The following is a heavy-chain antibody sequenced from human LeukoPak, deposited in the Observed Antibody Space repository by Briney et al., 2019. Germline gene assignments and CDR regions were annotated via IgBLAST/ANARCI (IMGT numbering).Heavy chain of an antibody. J-gene: IGHJ6*02. D-gene: IGHD3-22*01. CDR3: VKFREVSGYLSRTPKGHYDMDV. V-gene: IGHV3-23*01. CDR1: GFSLSSYD. CDR2: IRGGGGTT. Sequence: GGSLRLSCAASGFSLSSYDMSWVRQAPGKGLEWVSAIRGGGGTTYYADSVEGRFSISRDNFKDTPYLQMNSLRVEDTAKYYCVKFREVSGYLSRTPKGHYDMDVWGQGTTVMVSS.